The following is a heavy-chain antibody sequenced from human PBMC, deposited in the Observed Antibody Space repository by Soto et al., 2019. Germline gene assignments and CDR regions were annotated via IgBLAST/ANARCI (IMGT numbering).Heavy chain of an antibody. Sequence: EVHLEQSGVEVKKPGESLRISCKASGYNFVGYWIGWVRQRPGRGLEWMGFIYPGDSDTRYSPSFHGQVTVSVDKSISTAYLHWSSLRASDTAIYYCARHDHYYDSSGNYVDHYGLAVWGKVTTVIVSS. D-gene: IGHD3-22*01. CDR2: IYPGDSDT. CDR3: ARHDHYYDSSGNYVDHYGLAV. V-gene: IGHV5-51*01. CDR1: GYNFVGYW. J-gene: IGHJ6*04.